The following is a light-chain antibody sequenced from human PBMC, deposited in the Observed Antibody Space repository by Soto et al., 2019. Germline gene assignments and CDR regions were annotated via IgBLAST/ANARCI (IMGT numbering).Light chain of an antibody. CDR1: QSVSNNY. CDR3: QQYGSSPTWT. CDR2: GAS. J-gene: IGKJ1*01. Sequence: ESVLTQSPGTLSLSPGERATLSCRASQSVSNNYLAWYQQKPGQAPRLLIYGASTRATGIPDRFSGSGSGTDFTLTISRLEPEESAVYYCQQYGSSPTWTFGQGTKVEIK. V-gene: IGKV3-20*01.